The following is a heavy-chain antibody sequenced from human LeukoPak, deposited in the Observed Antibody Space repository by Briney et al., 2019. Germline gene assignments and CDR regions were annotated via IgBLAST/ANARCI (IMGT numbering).Heavy chain of an antibody. CDR3: ARDVRFLESLDAFDI. J-gene: IGHJ3*02. V-gene: IGHV4-59*01. D-gene: IGHD3-3*01. CDR1: GGSISSYY. CDR2: IYYSGST. Sequence: PSETLSLTCTVSGGSISSYYWSWIRQPPGKGLEWIGYIYYSGSTNYNPSLKSRVTISVDTSKNQFSLKLSSVTAADTAVYYCARDVRFLESLDAFDIWGQGTMVTVSS.